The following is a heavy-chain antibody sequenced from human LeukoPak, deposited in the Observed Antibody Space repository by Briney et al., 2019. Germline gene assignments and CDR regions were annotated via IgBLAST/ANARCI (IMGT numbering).Heavy chain of an antibody. CDR3: ARGLGDYGSGVEKDYYYYYYMDV. CDR1: GGTFSSYA. CDR2: IIPILGIA. D-gene: IGHD3-10*01. Sequence: GSSVKVSCKASGGTFSSYAISWVRQAPGQGLEWMGRIIPILGIANYAQKFQGRVTITADKSTSTAYMELRSLRSDDTAVYYCARGLGDYGSGVEKDYYYYYYMDVWGKGTTVTVSS. J-gene: IGHJ6*03. V-gene: IGHV1-69*04.